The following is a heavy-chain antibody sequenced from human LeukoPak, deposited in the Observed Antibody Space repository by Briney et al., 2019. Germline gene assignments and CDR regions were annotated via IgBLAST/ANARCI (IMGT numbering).Heavy chain of an antibody. CDR2: IRGDGSMT. D-gene: IGHD6-25*01. CDR1: GFTFSSYA. J-gene: IGHJ4*02. Sequence: GGSLRLSCAASGFTFSSYAMHWVRQAPGKGLVWVSRIRGDGSMTNYADSVKGRFTISRDNAKNTLYLQMNSLRLEDTAVYYCARENLAAAADYWGQGTVVTVSS. CDR3: ARENLAAAADY. V-gene: IGHV3-74*01.